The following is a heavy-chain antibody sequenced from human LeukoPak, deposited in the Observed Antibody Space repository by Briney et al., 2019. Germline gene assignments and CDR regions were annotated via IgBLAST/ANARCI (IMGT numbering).Heavy chain of an antibody. CDR3: ATSSTPRGY. CDR2: INGNGGST. CDR1: GFTPDDDV. J-gene: IGHJ4*02. D-gene: IGHD3-10*01. Sequence: GGSLRPSCAASGFTPDDDVMSWVRRAAGHGVEGLCGINGNGGSTGDAESVKGRFTISRDNAKSSLYLQMNSLRAEDTALYYCATSSTPRGYWGQGTLVTVSS. V-gene: IGHV3-20*04.